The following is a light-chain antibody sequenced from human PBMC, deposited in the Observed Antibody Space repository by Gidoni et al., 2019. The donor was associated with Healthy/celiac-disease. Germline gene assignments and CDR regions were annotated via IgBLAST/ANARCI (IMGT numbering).Light chain of an antibody. J-gene: IGLJ1*01. Sequence: QSALTQPASVSGSPGQSITISCTGTSSDVGGYNYVSWYQQHPGKAPKLMIYDVSNRPSGVSNRFSGSKSGNTASLTISGLQAEDEADYYCSSYTSSSIPYVFGTGTKVXV. CDR1: SSDVGGYNY. CDR2: DVS. CDR3: SSYTSSSIPYV. V-gene: IGLV2-14*01.